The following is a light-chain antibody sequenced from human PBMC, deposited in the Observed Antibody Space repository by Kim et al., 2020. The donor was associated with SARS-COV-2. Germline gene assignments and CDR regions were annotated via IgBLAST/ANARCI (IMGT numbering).Light chain of an antibody. Sequence: SPGERATRACRASQSVSSSYLAWYQQRPGQAPRLLIYHASSRATGIPDRVSGSGSGTDFTLTISRLEPEDFAVYHCQQYGNSPITFGQGTRLEIK. V-gene: IGKV3-20*01. CDR3: QQYGNSPIT. CDR1: QSVSSSY. CDR2: HAS. J-gene: IGKJ5*01.